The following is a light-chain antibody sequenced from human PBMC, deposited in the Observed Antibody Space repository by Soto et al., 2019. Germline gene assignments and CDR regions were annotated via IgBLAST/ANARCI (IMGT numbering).Light chain of an antibody. V-gene: IGKV1-5*01. CDR3: QQYGSYWT. Sequence: DIQMTQSPSTLSASVGDRVTITCRASQSISSWLAWYQQKPGKAPKLLIYDASSLESGVPSRFSGSGSGTEFTLTISSLQPDDFATYYCQQYGSYWTFGQGTKVEIK. CDR1: QSISSW. CDR2: DAS. J-gene: IGKJ1*01.